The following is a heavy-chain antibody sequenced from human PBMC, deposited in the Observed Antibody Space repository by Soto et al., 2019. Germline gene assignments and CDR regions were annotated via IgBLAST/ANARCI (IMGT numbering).Heavy chain of an antibody. CDR1: GGSFSGYY. Sequence: QVQLQQWGAGLLKPSETLSLTCAVYGGSFSGYYWSWIRQPPGKGLEWIGEINHSGSTNYNPSLRSRVTVSVDTSKNQFSLKLSSGAAADTAVYYCARGITYDFWSGYSSYYYYYYMDVWGKGTTVTVSS. CDR2: INHSGST. D-gene: IGHD3-3*01. CDR3: ARGITYDFWSGYSSYYYYYYMDV. V-gene: IGHV4-34*01. J-gene: IGHJ6*03.